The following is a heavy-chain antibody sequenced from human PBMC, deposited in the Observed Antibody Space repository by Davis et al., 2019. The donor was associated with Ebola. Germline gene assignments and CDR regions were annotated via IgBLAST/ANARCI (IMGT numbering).Heavy chain of an antibody. D-gene: IGHD3-22*01. V-gene: IGHV3-23*01. J-gene: IGHJ4*02. CDR2: ISGSGDST. CDR3: AKVRRRDTMIAVVITWIDY. CDR1: GFTFSNYA. Sequence: PGGSLRLSCAASGFTFSNYAMNWVRQAPGKGLEWVSTISGSGDSTYYADSVKGRFTRSRDDSKNTLYLQMTSLRAEDTAVYYCAKVRRRDTMIAVVITWIDYWGQGTLVTVSS.